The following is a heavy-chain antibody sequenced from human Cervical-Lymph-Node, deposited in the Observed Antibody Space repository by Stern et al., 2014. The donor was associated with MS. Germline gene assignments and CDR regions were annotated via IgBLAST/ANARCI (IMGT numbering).Heavy chain of an antibody. Sequence: VQLVESGAEVKKPGASVKVSCMASGDTFINFGISWVRQAPGQGLEWMGGFIPLFGTTEYVEKFQGRLTINADESATTVYMELSSLRSEDTAVYYCARDNDDNGMDVWGQGTTVIVSS. V-gene: IGHV1-69*01. CDR2: FIPLFGTT. J-gene: IGHJ6*02. D-gene: IGHD1-1*01. CDR3: ARDNDDNGMDV. CDR1: GDTFINFG.